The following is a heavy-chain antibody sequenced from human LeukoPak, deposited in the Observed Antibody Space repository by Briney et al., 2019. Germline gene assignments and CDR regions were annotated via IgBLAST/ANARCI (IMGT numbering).Heavy chain of an antibody. CDR2: ISYDGSKK. Sequence: GGSLRLSCAASGFTFSSYGMHWVRQAPGKGLEWVAVISYDGSKKYYADSVKGRFTISRDNAKNSLYLQMNSLRAEDTAVYYCARERSCGLWGQGTLVTVSS. D-gene: IGHD2-21*01. CDR3: ARERSCGL. CDR1: GFTFSSYG. V-gene: IGHV3-30*03. J-gene: IGHJ4*02.